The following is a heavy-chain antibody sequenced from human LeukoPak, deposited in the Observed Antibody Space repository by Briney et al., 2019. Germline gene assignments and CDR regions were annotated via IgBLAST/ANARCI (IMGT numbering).Heavy chain of an antibody. Sequence: SETLSLTCTVSGYSISSGYYWSWIRQPPGKGLEWIATIHHSGVTYYNPSLKSRVTMSVDTSKHQFSLKLGSVTAASTAVYYCARYTANTAGYSFDFWGQGALVTVSS. CDR2: IHHSGVT. CDR3: ARYTANTAGYSFDF. CDR1: GYSISSGYY. J-gene: IGHJ4*02. D-gene: IGHD3-22*01. V-gene: IGHV4-38-2*02.